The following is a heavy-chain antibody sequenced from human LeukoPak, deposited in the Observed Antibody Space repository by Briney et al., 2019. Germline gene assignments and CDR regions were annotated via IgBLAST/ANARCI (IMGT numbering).Heavy chain of an antibody. D-gene: IGHD6-19*01. J-gene: IGHJ4*02. V-gene: IGHV3-33*01. Sequence: GGSLRLSCAASGFTFSSYGMHWVRQAPGKGLEWVAVIWYNGSNKYYADSVKGRFSISRDNSKNTLYLQMNSLRAEDTAVYYCASGGGWVFFNWGQGTLVTVSS. CDR2: IWYNGSNK. CDR3: ASGGGWVFFN. CDR1: GFTFSSYG.